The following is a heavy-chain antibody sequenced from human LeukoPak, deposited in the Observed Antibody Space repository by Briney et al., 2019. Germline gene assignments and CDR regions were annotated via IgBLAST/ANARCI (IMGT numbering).Heavy chain of an antibody. Sequence: GGSLRLSCAASGFTFSNAWMSWVRQAPGKGLECVGRIKSKTDGGTTDYAAPVKGRFTISRDDSKNTLYLQMNSLKTEDTAVYYCTTKVLRYFDWSPSLDYWGQGTLVTVSS. D-gene: IGHD3-9*01. CDR2: IKSKTDGGTT. J-gene: IGHJ4*02. CDR1: GFTFSNAW. CDR3: TTKVLRYFDWSPSLDY. V-gene: IGHV3-15*01.